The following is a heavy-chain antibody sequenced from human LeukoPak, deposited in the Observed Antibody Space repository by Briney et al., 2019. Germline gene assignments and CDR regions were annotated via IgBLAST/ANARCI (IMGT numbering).Heavy chain of an antibody. D-gene: IGHD6-13*01. CDR2: IIPIFGTA. Sequence: GSSVKLSCKASGGTFSSYAISWVRQAPGQGLEWMGGIIPIFGTANYAQKFQGRVTITTDESTSTAYMEVSSLSSEDTAVYYCARDLYSSSWYGAFDIWGQGTMVPVSS. V-gene: IGHV1-69*05. CDR3: ARDLYSSSWYGAFDI. CDR1: GGTFSSYA. J-gene: IGHJ3*02.